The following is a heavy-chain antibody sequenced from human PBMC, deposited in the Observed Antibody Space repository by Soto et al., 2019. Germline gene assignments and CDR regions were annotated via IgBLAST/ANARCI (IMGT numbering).Heavy chain of an antibody. V-gene: IGHV1-18*01. Sequence: QVHLLQSGAEVQKPGASVKVSCKTSGYTFNDFGITWVRQAPGLGLEWLGWIYSKAGKMNFAPKFQNRVIMTTDTSTSTAFMELTSLTFDDSVIHFCARDIAFDIDYWGQGTLVTVS. CDR3: ARDIAFDIDY. D-gene: IGHD2-15*01. CDR2: IYSKAGKM. CDR1: GYTFNDFG. J-gene: IGHJ4*02.